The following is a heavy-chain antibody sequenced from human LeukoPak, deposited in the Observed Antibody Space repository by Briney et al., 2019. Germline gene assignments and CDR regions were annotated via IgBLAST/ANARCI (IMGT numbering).Heavy chain of an antibody. CDR3: ARDSLWFGEFSSGMDV. D-gene: IGHD3-10*01. CDR1: GYSFTSYG. J-gene: IGHJ6*04. Sequence: ASVKVSCKASGYSFTSYGITWVRQAPGQGLEWMGWISAYNVNTDYAQKLQGRVTMTTDTSTSTAYMELRSLRSDDTAVYYCARDSLWFGEFSSGMDVWGKGTTVIISS. V-gene: IGHV1-18*01. CDR2: ISAYNVNT.